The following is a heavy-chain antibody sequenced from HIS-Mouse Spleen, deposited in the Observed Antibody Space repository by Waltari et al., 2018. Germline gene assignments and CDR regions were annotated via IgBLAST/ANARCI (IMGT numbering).Heavy chain of an antibody. CDR1: GFTFSSYA. D-gene: IGHD6-13*01. CDR3: ARDGWGIAADHHYYGMDV. V-gene: IGHV3-30*04. CDR2: ISYDGSNK. Sequence: QVQLVESGGGVVQPGRSLRLSCAASGFTFSSYAMHWVRQAPGKGLEWVAVISYDGSNKYYADSVKGRFTISRDNSKNTLYLQMNSLRAEDTAVYYCARDGWGIAADHHYYGMDVWGQGTTVTVSS. J-gene: IGHJ6*02.